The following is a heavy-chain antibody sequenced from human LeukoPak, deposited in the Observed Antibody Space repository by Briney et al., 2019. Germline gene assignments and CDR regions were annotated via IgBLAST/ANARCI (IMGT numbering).Heavy chain of an antibody. V-gene: IGHV3-9*01. D-gene: IGHD5-18*01. Sequence: GGSLRLSCAASRFTFDDYAMHWVRQAPGKGLEWVSGISWNSGNVDYADSVKGRFTISRDNAKNSLYLQMNSLRAEDTALYYCAKVESYSYGYFDYWGQGTLVTVSS. CDR1: RFTFDDYA. J-gene: IGHJ4*02. CDR2: ISWNSGNV. CDR3: AKVESYSYGYFDY.